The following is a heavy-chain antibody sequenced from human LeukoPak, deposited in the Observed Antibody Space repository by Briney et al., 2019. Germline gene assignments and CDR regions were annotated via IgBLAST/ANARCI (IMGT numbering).Heavy chain of an antibody. CDR2: IKEDGSEK. CDR1: GVTFSTYW. Sequence: GGSLRLSCAASGVTFSTYWMSWVRQAPGKGLEWVANIKEDGSEKTYVDSVKGRFTISRDNAKNTLHLQMNSLRAEDTAVYYCRFTEGSSKIYFDYWGQGTLVTVSS. V-gene: IGHV3-7*01. D-gene: IGHD6-13*01. J-gene: IGHJ4*02. CDR3: RFTEGSSKIYFDY.